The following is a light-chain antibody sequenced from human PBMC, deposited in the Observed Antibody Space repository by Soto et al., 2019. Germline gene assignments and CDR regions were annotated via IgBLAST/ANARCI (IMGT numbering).Light chain of an antibody. CDR1: QSVLYSSNNKNY. J-gene: IGKJ3*01. CDR3: QQYYSTPPT. V-gene: IGKV4-1*01. CDR2: WAS. Sequence: DIAMTQSPDSLAVSLGERATINCKSSQSVLYSSNNKNYLAWYQQKPGQPPKLLIYWASTQESGVPDRFSGSGSGTDFTLTISSLQAEDVAVYYCQQYYSTPPTFGPGTKVDIK.